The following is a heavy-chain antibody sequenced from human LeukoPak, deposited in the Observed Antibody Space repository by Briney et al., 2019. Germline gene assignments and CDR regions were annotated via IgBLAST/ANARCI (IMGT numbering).Heavy chain of an antibody. V-gene: IGHV3-21*06. D-gene: IGHD4-17*01. CDR3: ARDTRQTSVTNFDS. Sequence: PGESLRLSCATSGFTFSSYAMDWVRQAPGKGLEWVPSISSGGNYKYYGDSVWGRFTISRDDAKNSLYLEMNSLRAEDTAVYYCARDTRQTSVTNFDSWGQGTLVIVS. CDR2: ISSGGNYK. J-gene: IGHJ4*02. CDR1: GFTFSSYA.